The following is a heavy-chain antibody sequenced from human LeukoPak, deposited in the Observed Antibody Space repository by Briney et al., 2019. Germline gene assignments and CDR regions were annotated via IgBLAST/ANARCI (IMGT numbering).Heavy chain of an antibody. J-gene: IGHJ4*02. CDR1: GYTFSSYD. CDR3: ARGAPGSYCSGGSCPYFDY. Sequence: ASVKVSCKASGYTFSSYDVNWVRQATGQGLEWMGWVNPNSGHTGYAQKFQGRVTLTTNTSVSTAYMELSSLRSEDTAIYYCARGAPGSYCSGGSCPYFDYWGQGTLVSVSS. D-gene: IGHD2-15*01. V-gene: IGHV1-8*01. CDR2: VNPNSGHT.